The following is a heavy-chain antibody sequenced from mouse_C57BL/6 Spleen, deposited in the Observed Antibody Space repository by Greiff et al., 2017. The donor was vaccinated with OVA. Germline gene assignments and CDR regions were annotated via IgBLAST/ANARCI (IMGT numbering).Heavy chain of an antibody. V-gene: IGHV5-4*01. CDR3: ARPLLSFYAMDY. CDR1: GFTFSSYA. Sequence: EVQVVESGGGLVKPGGSLKLSCAASGFTFSSYAMSWVRQTPEKRLEWVATISDGGSYTYYPDNVKGRFTISRDNAKNNLYLQMSHLKSEDTAMYYCARPLLSFYAMDYWGQGTSVTVSS. D-gene: IGHD2-10*01. CDR2: ISDGGSYT. J-gene: IGHJ4*01.